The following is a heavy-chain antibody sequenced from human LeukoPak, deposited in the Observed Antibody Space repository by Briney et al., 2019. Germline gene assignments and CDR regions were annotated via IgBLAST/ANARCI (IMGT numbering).Heavy chain of an antibody. Sequence: PSETLSLTCTVSGGSISSSSYYWGWIRQPPGKGLEWIGSVYYSGRTYDNPSLKSRVTVSVDTSKSQFSLKLSSVTAADTAVYYCARIEGYSSGWPLRAPFGWFDPWGQGTLVTVSS. CDR1: GGSISSSSYY. CDR3: ARIEGYSSGWPLRAPFGWFDP. V-gene: IGHV4-39*01. D-gene: IGHD6-19*01. CDR2: VYYSGRT. J-gene: IGHJ5*02.